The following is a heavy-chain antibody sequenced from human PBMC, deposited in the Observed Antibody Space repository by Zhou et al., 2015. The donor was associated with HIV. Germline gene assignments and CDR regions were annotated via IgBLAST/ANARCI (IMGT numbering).Heavy chain of an antibody. Sequence: QVQLVQSGAEVKKPGSSVKVSCKASGGTFSSYAISWVRQAPGQGLEWMGGIIPIFGTANYAQKFQGRVTITADESTSTAYMELSSLRSEDTAVYYCAREDIVATIKGNWFDPVGPGNPGHRLL. CDR2: IIPIFGTA. CDR1: GGTFSSYA. CDR3: AREDIVATIKGNWFDP. D-gene: IGHD5-12*01. V-gene: IGHV1-69*01. J-gene: IGHJ5*02.